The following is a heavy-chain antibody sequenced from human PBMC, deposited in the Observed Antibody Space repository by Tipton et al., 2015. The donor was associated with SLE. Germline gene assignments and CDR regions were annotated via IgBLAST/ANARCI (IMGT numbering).Heavy chain of an antibody. V-gene: IGHV4-59*01. CDR1: GGSISSYY. Sequence: LRLSCTVSGGSISSYYWSWIRQPPGKGLEWIGYIYYIGSTNYNPSLKSRVTISVDTSKNQFSLKLSSVTAADTAVYYCARVERAARGFDYWGQGTLVTVAS. CDR2: IYYIGST. J-gene: IGHJ4*02. D-gene: IGHD6-13*01. CDR3: ARVERAARGFDY.